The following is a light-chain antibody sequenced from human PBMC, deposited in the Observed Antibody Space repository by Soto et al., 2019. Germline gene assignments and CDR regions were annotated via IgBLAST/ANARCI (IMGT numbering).Light chain of an antibody. J-gene: IGLJ1*01. CDR2: EGN. CDR3: CSFAGSSTYV. V-gene: IGLV2-23*01. CDR1: SSDIGGYYL. Sequence: QSALTQPASVSGSPGQSITISCTGTSSDIGGYYLVSWYQQRPGKAPNLIIYEGNKRPSGVSNRFSASKSGNTASLTISGLRAEDEADYYCCSFAGSSTYVFGPGTKVNVL.